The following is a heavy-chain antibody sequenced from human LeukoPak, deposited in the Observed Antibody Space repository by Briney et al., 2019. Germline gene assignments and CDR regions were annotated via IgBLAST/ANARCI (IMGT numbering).Heavy chain of an antibody. D-gene: IGHD3-10*01. CDR2: IYYSGNT. Sequence: PSETLSLTCTVSGVSISSSNSYWGWIRQPPGKGLEWIGSIYYSGNTYCNASLKSQVSISIDTSKNQFSLKLTSVTAADTAVYYCARLTKNDSGSFRFGKKKRGYMDVWGKGTTVTISS. CDR1: GVSISSSNSY. J-gene: IGHJ6*03. V-gene: IGHV4-39*01. CDR3: ARLTKNDSGSFRFGKKKRGYMDV.